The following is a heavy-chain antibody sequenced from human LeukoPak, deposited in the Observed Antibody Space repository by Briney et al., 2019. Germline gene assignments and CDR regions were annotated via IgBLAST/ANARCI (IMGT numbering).Heavy chain of an antibody. V-gene: IGHV4-59*08. Sequence: SETLSLTCTVSGGSISSYYWSWIRQPPGKGLEWIGYIYYSGSTNYNPSLKSRVTISVDTSKNQFSLKLSSVTAADTAVYYCAGAYCGGDCYSAPFDYWGQGTLVTVSS. CDR2: IYYSGST. J-gene: IGHJ4*02. CDR1: GGSISSYY. CDR3: AGAYCGGDCYSAPFDY. D-gene: IGHD2-21*02.